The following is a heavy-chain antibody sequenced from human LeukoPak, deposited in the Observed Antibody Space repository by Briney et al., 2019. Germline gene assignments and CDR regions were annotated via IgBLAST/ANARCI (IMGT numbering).Heavy chain of an antibody. CDR3: APQQTYSPYNWFDP. CDR1: GFTISNYW. J-gene: IGHJ5*02. D-gene: IGHD5-12*01. Sequence: XGGSLRLSCVGSGFTISNYWMHWVRHAPGTGLVWVPRIHPDGSITTYADSVKGRFTISRDNAKNTLYLQMNSLRAEDTAVYYCAPQQTYSPYNWFDPWGQGTLVTVSS. CDR2: IHPDGSIT. V-gene: IGHV3-74*03.